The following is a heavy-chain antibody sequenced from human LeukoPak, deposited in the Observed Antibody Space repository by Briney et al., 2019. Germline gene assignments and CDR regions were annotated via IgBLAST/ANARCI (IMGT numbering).Heavy chain of an antibody. CDR2: ISNNGGYI. D-gene: IGHD2-15*01. CDR1: GFTFSSPW. V-gene: IGHV3-23*01. J-gene: IGHJ4*02. CDR3: AKQLGYCSDGSCYFPY. Sequence: GGSLRLSCAASGFTFSSPWMHWVRQAPGKGLEWVSAISNNGGYIYYADSVQGRFTISRDNSKSTLCLQMNSLRAEDTAVYYCAKQLGYCSDGSCYFPYWGQGTLVTVSS.